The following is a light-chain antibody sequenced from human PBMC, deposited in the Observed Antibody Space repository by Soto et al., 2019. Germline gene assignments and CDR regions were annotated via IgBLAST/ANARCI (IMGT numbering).Light chain of an antibody. Sequence: EIVLTQSPGTLSLSPGERATLSCRASQSVSSNYLAWYQQNPGQAPRLLIYDASSRATGIPDRFSGSGSGTDFSLTISRLEPEDFAVYYCQQYGSSPHTFGQGTKVDIK. CDR1: QSVSSNY. CDR2: DAS. J-gene: IGKJ2*01. CDR3: QQYGSSPHT. V-gene: IGKV3-20*01.